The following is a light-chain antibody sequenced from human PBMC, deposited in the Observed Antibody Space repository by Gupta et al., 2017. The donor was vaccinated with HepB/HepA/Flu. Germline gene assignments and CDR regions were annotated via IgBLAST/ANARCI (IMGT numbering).Light chain of an antibody. V-gene: IGLV2-14*01. Sequence: QSALTQHASVSGSPGQSVTISCTGTSSDVGGYNYVSWYQQHPGKVPKLMIYDVSNRPSGVSNRFSGSKSGNTASLTISGLQAEDEADYYCSSYTSSSTGDVFGTGTKVTVL. J-gene: IGLJ1*01. CDR3: SSYTSSSTGDV. CDR1: SSDVGGYNY. CDR2: DVS.